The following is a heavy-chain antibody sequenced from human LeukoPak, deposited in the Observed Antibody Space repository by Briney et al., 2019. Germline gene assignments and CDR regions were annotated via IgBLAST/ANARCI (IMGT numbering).Heavy chain of an antibody. V-gene: IGHV3-30*18. J-gene: IGHJ4*02. CDR2: ISYDGSNK. CDR1: GFTFSSCG. D-gene: IGHD1-26*01. CDR3: AKGLSVIVGATDHYFDY. Sequence: QPGGSLRLSCAASGFTFSSCGMHWGVHAPPKGLQGVAVISYDGSNKYYADSVKGRFTISRDNSKNTLCLQMSSLRAEDTAVYYCAKGLSVIVGATDHYFDYWGQGTLVTVSS.